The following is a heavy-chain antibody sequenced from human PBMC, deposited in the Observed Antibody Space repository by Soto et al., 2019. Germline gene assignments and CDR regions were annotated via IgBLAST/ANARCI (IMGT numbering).Heavy chain of an antibody. CDR3: VKDRDSNRWPSRDV. CDR1: GYTFTRNG. CDR2: ISPKSGSI. J-gene: IGHJ6*02. D-gene: IGHD3-22*01. Sequence: ASVKVSCKTSGYTFTRNGISWVRQAPGQGLEWMGWISPKSGSIKYAQKFQGRVIMTTDTSTSTAYMEVRSLRSDDTAVYYCVKDRDSNRWPSRDVWGPGTTVTVSS. V-gene: IGHV1-18*01.